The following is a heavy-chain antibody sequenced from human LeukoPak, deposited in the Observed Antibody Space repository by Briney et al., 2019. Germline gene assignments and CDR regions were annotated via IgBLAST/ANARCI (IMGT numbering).Heavy chain of an antibody. CDR3: ARVRFLELPYGTDV. CDR1: GGSISSGGYY. V-gene: IGHV4-31*03. CDR2: IYYSGST. J-gene: IGHJ6*02. Sequence: PSETLSLTCTVSGGSISSGGYYWSWIRQHPGKGLEWIGYIYYSGSTYYNPSLKSRVTISVDTSKNQFSLKLSSVTAADTAVYYCARVRFLELPYGTDVWGQGTTVTVSS. D-gene: IGHD3-3*01.